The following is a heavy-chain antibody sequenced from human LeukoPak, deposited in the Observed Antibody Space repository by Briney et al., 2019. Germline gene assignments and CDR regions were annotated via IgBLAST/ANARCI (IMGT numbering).Heavy chain of an antibody. CDR2: IYYSGST. V-gene: IGHV4-59*01. CDR3: ARESYDSSGYYPFDY. CDR1: GGSISSYY. J-gene: IGHJ4*02. Sequence: PSETLSLTCTVSGGSISSYYWSWIRQPPGKGLEWIGYIYYSGSTNYNPSLKSRVTISVDTSKNQFSLKLSSVTAADTAVYYCARESYDSSGYYPFDYWGQGTLVTVSS. D-gene: IGHD3-22*01.